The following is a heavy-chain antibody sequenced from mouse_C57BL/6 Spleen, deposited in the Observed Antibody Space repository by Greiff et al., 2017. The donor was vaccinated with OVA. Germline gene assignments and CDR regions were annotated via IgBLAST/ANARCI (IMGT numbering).Heavy chain of an antibody. CDR2: ILPGSGST. J-gene: IGHJ3*01. Sequence: VQLVESGAELMKPGASVKLSCKATGYTFTGYWIEGVKKRPGHGMEWIGEILPGSGSTNYTEKFKGKATFTADTSSNTAYMQLSSLTTEDSAIDDSARRGDRMGVFAYWGQGTLVTVSA. V-gene: IGHV1-9*01. CDR1: GYTFTGYW. D-gene: IGHD2-10*02. CDR3: ARRGDRMGVFAY.